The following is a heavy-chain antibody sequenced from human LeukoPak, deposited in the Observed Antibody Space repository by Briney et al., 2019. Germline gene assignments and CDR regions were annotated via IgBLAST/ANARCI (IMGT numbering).Heavy chain of an antibody. J-gene: IGHJ6*03. CDR2: ISASGGYT. Sequence: GGSLRLSCAVSGFSFSNYGMTWVRQAPGKGLEWVSAISASGGYTYYADSVKGRFTISRDNSRDTLYLQMNSLRAEDTAVYYCAKDLRRDVWSGYQYYYYYMDVWGKGTTVTVSS. V-gene: IGHV3-23*01. D-gene: IGHD3-3*01. CDR1: GFSFSNYG. CDR3: AKDLRRDVWSGYQYYYYYMDV.